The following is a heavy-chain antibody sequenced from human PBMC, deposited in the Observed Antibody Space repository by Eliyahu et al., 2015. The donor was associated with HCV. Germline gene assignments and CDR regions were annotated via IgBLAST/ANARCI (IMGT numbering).Heavy chain of an antibody. CDR3: AGLYCSSLSCYRAPSASASFDS. CDR2: ISSGSTYI. V-gene: IGHV3-21*01. D-gene: IGHD2-2*01. CDR1: GFTFSXYG. J-gene: IGHJ4*02. Sequence: EVQLVESGGGLVKPGGSLRLXCAASGFTFSXYGINXVRQAPGKGLEGVSSISSGSTYIYYADSVRGRFTISRDNDKNSLYLQMNSLRDEDTAVYYCAGLYCSSLSCYRAPSASASFDSWGLGTLVTVSS.